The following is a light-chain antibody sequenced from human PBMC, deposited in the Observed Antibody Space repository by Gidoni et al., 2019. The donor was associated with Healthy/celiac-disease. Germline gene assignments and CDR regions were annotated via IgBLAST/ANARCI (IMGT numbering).Light chain of an antibody. CDR3: CSYAGSSTYV. V-gene: IGLV2-23*02. J-gene: IGLJ1*01. CDR2: EVS. CDR1: SRDVGSYNL. Sequence: QSALTQPASVSGSPGQSITISCTGTSRDVGSYNLVSWYQQHPGKAPKLMLYEVSKRPSVVSNRCSGSKSGNTSSLTISGLQAEDEADYYCCSYAGSSTYVFGTWTKVTVL.